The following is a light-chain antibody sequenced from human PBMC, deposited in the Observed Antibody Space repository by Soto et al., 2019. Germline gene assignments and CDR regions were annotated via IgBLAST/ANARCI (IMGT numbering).Light chain of an antibody. J-gene: IGKJ3*01. CDR1: ETINGW. V-gene: IGKV1-5*03. Sequence: DIQMTQSPSTLSASVGDRVNITCRASETINGWLAWYQQKPGKAPKLLISRASDFQTGVPTRFSGSGSGTEFTLTISSLQTDDFATYYCQQYNSYFFTFGPGTKVDVK. CDR3: QQYNSYFFT. CDR2: RAS.